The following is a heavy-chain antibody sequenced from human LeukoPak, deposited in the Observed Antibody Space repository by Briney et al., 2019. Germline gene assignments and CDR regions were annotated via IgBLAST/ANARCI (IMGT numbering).Heavy chain of an antibody. CDR1: GFTFSSYS. Sequence: PGGSLRLSCAASGFTFSSYSMNWVHQAPGKGLEWVSYISSSSSTIYYADSVKGRFTISRDNAKNSLYLQMNSLRAEDTAVYYCARESGYCSSTSCYTDYWGQGTLVTVSS. CDR3: ARESGYCSSTSCYTDY. D-gene: IGHD2-2*02. J-gene: IGHJ4*02. V-gene: IGHV3-48*04. CDR2: ISSSSSTI.